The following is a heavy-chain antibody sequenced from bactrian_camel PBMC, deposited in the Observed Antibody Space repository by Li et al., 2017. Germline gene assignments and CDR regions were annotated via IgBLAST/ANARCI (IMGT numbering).Heavy chain of an antibody. D-gene: IGHD2*01. CDR3: HTTYQGEEY. V-gene: IGHV3S1*01. CDR2: INSAGGAT. J-gene: IGHJ4*01. CDR1: EITSNNYY. Sequence: HVQLVESGGDLVQPGGSLKLSCATSEITSNNYYISWVRQAPGKGLEWVSTINSAGGATYYADSVKGRFIISRDRTENIMYLQMNDLKPEDTARYYCHTTYQGEEYWGQGTQVTVS.